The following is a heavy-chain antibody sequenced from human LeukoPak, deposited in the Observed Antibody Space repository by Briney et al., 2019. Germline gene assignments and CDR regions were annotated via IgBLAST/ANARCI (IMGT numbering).Heavy chain of an antibody. CDR3: ARVTRVVGATPLDY. V-gene: IGHV1-18*01. D-gene: IGHD1-26*01. CDR1: GYTFTSYG. Sequence: GASVKVSCKASGYTFTSYGISWVRQAPGQGLEWMGWIGAYNGNTNYAQKLQGRVTMTTDTSTSTAYMELRSLRSDDTAVYYCARVTRVVGATPLDYWGQGTLVTVSS. CDR2: IGAYNGNT. J-gene: IGHJ4*02.